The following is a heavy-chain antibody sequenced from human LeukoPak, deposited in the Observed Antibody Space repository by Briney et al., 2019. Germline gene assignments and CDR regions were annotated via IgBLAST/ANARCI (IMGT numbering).Heavy chain of an antibody. D-gene: IGHD3-10*01. CDR2: ISYDGSNK. J-gene: IGHJ4*02. CDR3: AKPPDYYGSDY. V-gene: IGHV3-30-3*02. CDR1: GFTFSTYA. Sequence: PGGSLRLSCAASGFTFSTYALHWVRQAPGKGLEWVAVISYDGSNKYYADSVKGRFTITRDNSKNTLYLQMNGLRAEDTAVYYCAKPPDYYGSDYWGQGTLVTVSS.